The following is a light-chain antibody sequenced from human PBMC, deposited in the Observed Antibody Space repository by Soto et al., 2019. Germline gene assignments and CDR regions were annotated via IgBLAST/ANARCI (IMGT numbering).Light chain of an antibody. CDR3: QQRSNWPTIT. V-gene: IGKV3-11*01. J-gene: IGKJ5*01. CDR2: DAS. CDR1: QSVRTY. Sequence: EIVLPQSPGTLSLSPGERATLSCRASQSVRTYLAWYQVKPGQAPRLLIYDASSRASGVPDRFSGSGSGTDFTLTISSLEPEDFAVYYCQQRSNWPTITFGQGTRLEIK.